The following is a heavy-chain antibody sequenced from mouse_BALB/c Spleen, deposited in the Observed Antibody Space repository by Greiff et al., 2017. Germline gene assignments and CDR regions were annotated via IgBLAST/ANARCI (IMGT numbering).Heavy chain of an antibody. Sequence: EVKVVESGGGLVQPKGSLKLSCAASGFTFNTYAMHWVCQAPGKGLEWVARIRSKSNNYATYYADSVKDRFTISRDDSQSMLYLQMNNLKTEDTAMYYCVREGYGSTFAYWGQGTLVTVSA. D-gene: IGHD1-1*01. J-gene: IGHJ3*01. CDR1: GFTFNTYA. CDR3: VREGYGSTFAY. CDR2: IRSKSNNYAT. V-gene: IGHV10-3*03.